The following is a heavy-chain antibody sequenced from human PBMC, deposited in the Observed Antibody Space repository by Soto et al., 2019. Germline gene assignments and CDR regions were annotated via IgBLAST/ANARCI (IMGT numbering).Heavy chain of an antibody. D-gene: IGHD2-2*02. V-gene: IGHV1-18*04. CDR2: ISAYNGNT. CDR1: GYTITSYG. Sequence: ASVKPSCKASGYTITSYGISWVRQAPGQGLEWMGWISAYNGNTNYAQKLQGRVTMTTDTSTSTAYMELRSLRSDDTAVYYCAIFSLVQNRGLSLPAAIPVDYYYCGMDVGG. CDR3: AIFSLVQNRGLSLPAAIPVDYYYCGMDV. J-gene: IGHJ6*02.